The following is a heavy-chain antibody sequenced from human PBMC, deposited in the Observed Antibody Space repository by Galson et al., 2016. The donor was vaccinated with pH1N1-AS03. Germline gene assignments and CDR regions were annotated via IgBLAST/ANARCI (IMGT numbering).Heavy chain of an antibody. CDR1: VGSFSGYY. Sequence: ETLSLTRAVYVGSFSGYYWSWIRQPPGQGLEWIGEINHSGNTNYNPSLKSRVTISVDTSKNQFSLKLTSVTAADTAVYYCARAYGYGDYGIDYWGQGTLVTVSS. CDR3: ARAYGYGDYGIDY. V-gene: IGHV4-34*01. CDR2: INHSGNT. D-gene: IGHD4-17*01. J-gene: IGHJ4*02.